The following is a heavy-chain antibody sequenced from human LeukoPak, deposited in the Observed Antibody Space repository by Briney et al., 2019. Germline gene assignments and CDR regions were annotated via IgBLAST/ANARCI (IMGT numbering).Heavy chain of an antibody. Sequence: GESLRLSCAASGFTFSSYAMSWVRQAPGKGLEWVSGMSGSGDATWYADSVKGRFTISRDNSKNTVNLQMNSLRPEDTAVYYCAKCSGSSCYASGAFDYWGQGTLVTVSS. CDR3: AKCSGSSCYASGAFDY. V-gene: IGHV3-23*01. CDR2: MSGSGDAT. CDR1: GFTFSSYA. J-gene: IGHJ4*02. D-gene: IGHD2-15*01.